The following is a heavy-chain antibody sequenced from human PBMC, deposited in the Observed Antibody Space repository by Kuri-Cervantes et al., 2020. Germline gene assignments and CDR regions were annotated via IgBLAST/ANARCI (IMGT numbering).Heavy chain of an antibody. CDR2: ISYDGSNK. J-gene: IGHJ4*02. D-gene: IGHD2-21*02. Sequence: GESLKISCAASGFTFSSYGMHWVRQAPGKGLEWVAVISYDGSNKYYADSVKGRFTISRDNSKNTLYLQMDSLTTEDTAIYYCARDPYCGADCYSLSSTAPPFDYWGQGTLVTVSS. CDR3: ARDPYCGADCYSLSSTAPPFDY. CDR1: GFTFSSYG. V-gene: IGHV3-30*03.